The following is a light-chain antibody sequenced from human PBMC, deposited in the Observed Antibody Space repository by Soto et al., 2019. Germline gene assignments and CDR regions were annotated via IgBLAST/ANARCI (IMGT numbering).Light chain of an antibody. V-gene: IGLV2-14*01. Sequence: QSALTQPASVSGSPGQSITISCTGTSSDVGGYNYVAWYQQHPGKAPKPMIYEVSNRPSGVSNRFSGSKSGNTASLTISGLQAEDEADYYCISYTSRSTYVFGSGTKLTVL. CDR3: ISYTSRSTYV. CDR1: SSDVGGYNY. J-gene: IGLJ1*01. CDR2: EVS.